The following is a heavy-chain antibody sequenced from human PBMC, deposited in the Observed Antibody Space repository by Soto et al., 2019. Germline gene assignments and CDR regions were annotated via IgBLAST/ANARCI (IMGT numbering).Heavy chain of an antibody. Sequence: PGGSLRLSCAASGFTFSSYSMNWVRQAPGKGLEWVSSISSSSIYIYYADSVKGRFTISRDNAKNSLYLQMNSLRVEDTAVYYCARDPSRGYYDFWSAYRLDYWGQGTLVTVSS. CDR1: GFTFSSYS. J-gene: IGHJ4*02. CDR2: ISSSSIYI. D-gene: IGHD3-3*01. V-gene: IGHV3-21*01. CDR3: ARDPSRGYYDFWSAYRLDY.